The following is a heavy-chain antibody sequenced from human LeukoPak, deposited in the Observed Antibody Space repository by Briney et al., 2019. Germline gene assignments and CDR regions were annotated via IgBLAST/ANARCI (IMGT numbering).Heavy chain of an antibody. V-gene: IGHV4-39*07. CDR2: IYYSGST. D-gene: IGHD2-15*01. CDR3: ARVVVVAASHDAFDI. J-gene: IGHJ3*02. Sequence: SETLSLTCTVSGGSISSSSYYWGWIRQPPGKGLEWIGSIYYSGSTYYNPSLKSRVTISVDTSKNQFSLKLSSVTAADTAVYYCARVVVVAASHDAFDIWGQGTMVTVSS. CDR1: GGSISSSSYY.